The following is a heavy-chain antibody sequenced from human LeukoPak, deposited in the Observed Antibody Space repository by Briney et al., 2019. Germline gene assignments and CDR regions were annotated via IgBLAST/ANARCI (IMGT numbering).Heavy chain of an antibody. CDR1: GDSVSSSIYH. CDR2: FYYGGIT. Sequence: PSETLSLTCSVSGDSVSSSIYHWDWIRLPPGKWLELIGSFYYGGITHYNPSLKSRVTISVDTSKNQFSLKLTSVTAADPALYCARFQWRGRGLWGQGTQVTVSS. CDR3: ARFQWRGRGL. J-gene: IGHJ4*02. D-gene: IGHD6-19*01. V-gene: IGHV4-39*01.